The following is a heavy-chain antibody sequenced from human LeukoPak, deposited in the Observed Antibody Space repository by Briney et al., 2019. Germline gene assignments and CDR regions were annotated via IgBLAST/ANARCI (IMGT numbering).Heavy chain of an antibody. CDR1: GFTFNSYA. D-gene: IGHD6-13*01. CDR2: ISGSGGNT. Sequence: PGGSLRLSCAASGFTFNSYAMNWVRQAPGKGLEWVSVISGSGGNTYYAEPVKGRFTISRDNSKNTLYLQMNSLRAENTAVYYCAKDTSYSSSWYNYWGQGTLVTVSS. CDR3: AKDTSYSSSWYNY. J-gene: IGHJ4*02. V-gene: IGHV3-23*01.